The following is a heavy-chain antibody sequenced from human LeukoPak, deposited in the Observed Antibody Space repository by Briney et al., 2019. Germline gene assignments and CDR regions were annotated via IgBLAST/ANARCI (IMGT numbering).Heavy chain of an antibody. V-gene: IGHV4-34*01. Sequence: NSSETLSLTCAVYGGSFSGYYWSWIRQPPGKGLEWIGEINHSGSTNYNPPLKSRVTISVDTSKNQFSLKLSSVTAADTAVYYCAREPLHIVVVTAIRAFDIWGQGTMVTVSS. D-gene: IGHD2-21*02. CDR2: INHSGST. CDR1: GGSFSGYY. J-gene: IGHJ3*02. CDR3: AREPLHIVVVTAIRAFDI.